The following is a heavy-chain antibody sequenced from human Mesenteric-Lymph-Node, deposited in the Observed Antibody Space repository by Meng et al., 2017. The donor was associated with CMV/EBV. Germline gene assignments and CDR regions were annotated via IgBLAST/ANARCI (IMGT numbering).Heavy chain of an antibody. Sequence: GSLRLSCAFYGGSLSVYSWSWIRQPPGKGLEWIGEINHSGSTNYNPSLKSRVTISVDTSKNQFSLKLSSVTAADTAVYYCARGLGIVVVPAAMGRYYYYGMDVWGQGTTVTVSS. V-gene: IGHV4-34*01. CDR1: GGSLSVYS. CDR3: ARGLGIVVVPAAMGRYYYYGMDV. J-gene: IGHJ6*02. CDR2: INHSGST. D-gene: IGHD2-2*03.